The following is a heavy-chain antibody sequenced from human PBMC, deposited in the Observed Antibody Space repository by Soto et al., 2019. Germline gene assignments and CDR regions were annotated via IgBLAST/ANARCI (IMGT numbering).Heavy chain of an antibody. Sequence: VECLTSCCEVSGYSFTSYGIGWVHQMPGKGLEWMGIIYPGDSDTRYSPSFQGQVTISADKSISTAYLQWSSRKASDTAMYYCARFRGPSKDYYYGMDVWGHGTTVTVSS. D-gene: IGHD2-2*01. CDR2: IYPGDSDT. CDR1: GYSFTSYG. J-gene: IGHJ6*01. CDR3: ARFRGPSKDYYYGMDV. V-gene: IGHV5-51*07.